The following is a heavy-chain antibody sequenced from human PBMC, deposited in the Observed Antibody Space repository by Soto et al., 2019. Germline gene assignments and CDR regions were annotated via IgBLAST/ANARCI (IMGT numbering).Heavy chain of an antibody. D-gene: IGHD2-2*02. Sequence: PGGSLRLSCAASGFTFSSYAMSWVRQAPGKGLEWVSAISGSGGSTYYADSVKGRFTTSRDNSKNTLYLQMNSLRAEDTAVYYCAKEEGLVVPAAISYFDYWGQGTLVTVSS. J-gene: IGHJ4*02. V-gene: IGHV3-23*01. CDR3: AKEEGLVVPAAISYFDY. CDR1: GFTFSSYA. CDR2: ISGSGGST.